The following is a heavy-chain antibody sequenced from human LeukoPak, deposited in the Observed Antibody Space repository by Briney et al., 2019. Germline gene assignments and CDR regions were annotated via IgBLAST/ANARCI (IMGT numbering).Heavy chain of an antibody. CDR3: AREAAYDRSGYDS. Sequence: GGSLRLSCAASGFNLSVYYMSWLRQAPGRGLQCVSYISATGNSKYYADSVKGRFSISRDNTKNSLYLEMSSLRADDTAVYYCAREAAYDRSGYDSWGQGTLVIVSS. CDR1: GFNLSVYY. D-gene: IGHD3-22*01. V-gene: IGHV3-11*04. CDR2: ISATGNSK. J-gene: IGHJ4*02.